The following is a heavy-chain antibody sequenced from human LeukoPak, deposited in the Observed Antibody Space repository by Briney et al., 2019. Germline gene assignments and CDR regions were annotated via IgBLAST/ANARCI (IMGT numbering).Heavy chain of an antibody. V-gene: IGHV4-59*12. CDR2: IYYSGST. J-gene: IGHJ6*02. CDR3: ARDRYKWNSGGMDV. D-gene: IGHD1-20*01. Sequence: SETLSLTCTVSGGSISSYYWSWIRQPPGKGLEWIGYIYYSGSTNYNPSLKSRVTISVDTSKNQFSLKLSSVTAADTAVYYCARDRYKWNSGGMDVWGQGTTVTVSS. CDR1: GGSISSYY.